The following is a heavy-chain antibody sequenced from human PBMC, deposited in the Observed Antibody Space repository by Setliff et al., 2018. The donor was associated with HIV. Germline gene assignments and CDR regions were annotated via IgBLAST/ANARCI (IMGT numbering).Heavy chain of an antibody. V-gene: IGHV1-69*05. CDR2: IIPIFGTS. Sequence: SVKVSCKASGGTFSNYAISWLRQAPGQGLEWMGGIIPIFGTSNYAQKFQDRVAITKDDSTTTAYMELSSLRSEDTAVYYCAIRHSGLRENWFDPWGQGTLVTVSS. J-gene: IGHJ5*02. D-gene: IGHD1-26*01. CDR1: GGTFSNYA. CDR3: AIRHSGLRENWFDP.